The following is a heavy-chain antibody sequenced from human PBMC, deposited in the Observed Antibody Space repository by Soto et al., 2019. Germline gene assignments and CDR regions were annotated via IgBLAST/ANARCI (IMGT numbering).Heavy chain of an antibody. D-gene: IGHD3-9*01. V-gene: IGHV3-23*01. Sequence: WGSLVLACASSGFTFSIYAMSWVRQAPGKGLEWVSAISGSGGSTYYADSVKGRFTISRDNSKNTLYLQMNSLRAEDTAVYYCAKSGVLTGYFPLRYWGQGTLVTVSS. CDR1: GFTFSIYA. CDR3: AKSGVLTGYFPLRY. J-gene: IGHJ4*02. CDR2: ISGSGGST.